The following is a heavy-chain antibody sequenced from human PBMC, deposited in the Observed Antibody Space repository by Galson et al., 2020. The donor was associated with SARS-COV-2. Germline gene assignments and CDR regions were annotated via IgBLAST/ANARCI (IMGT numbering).Heavy chain of an antibody. CDR3: AKKAPVLLWFGGEAFDI. J-gene: IGHJ3*02. D-gene: IGHD3-10*01. CDR1: GFTFSSYA. Sequence: TGGSLRLSCAASGFTFSSYAMSWVRQAPGKGLEWVSAISGSGGSTYYADSVKGRFTISRDNSKNTLYLQMNSLRAEDTAVYYCAKKAPVLLWFGGEAFDIWGQGTMVTVSS. CDR2: ISGSGGST. V-gene: IGHV3-23*01.